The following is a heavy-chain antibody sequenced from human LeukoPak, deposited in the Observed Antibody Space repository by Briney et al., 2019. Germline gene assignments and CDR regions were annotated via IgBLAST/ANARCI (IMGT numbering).Heavy chain of an antibody. D-gene: IGHD3-22*01. V-gene: IGHV3-7*01. CDR1: GFTFSSDW. CDR2: IKQDGSEK. Sequence: QAGGSLRLSCAASGFTFSSDWMSWVRQAPGKGLEWVANIKQDGSEKYYVDSVKGRFTISRENAKNSLYLQMNRLRAEDTAVYYCATIPHYYYDSSGYPLGGFDYWGQGTLVTVSS. CDR3: ATIPHYYYDSSGYPLGGFDY. J-gene: IGHJ4*02.